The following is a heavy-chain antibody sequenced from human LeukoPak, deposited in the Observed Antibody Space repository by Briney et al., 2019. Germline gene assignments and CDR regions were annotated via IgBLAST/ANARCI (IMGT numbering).Heavy chain of an antibody. CDR2: FDPEDGET. Sequence: GASVKVSCKVSGYTLTELSMHWVRQAPGKGLEWMGGFDPEDGETIYAQKFQGRVTMTEDTSTDTAYMELSSLRSEDTAVYYCARDGIEYCSSTSCYKKTDWGQGTLVTVSS. V-gene: IGHV1-24*01. J-gene: IGHJ4*02. CDR3: ARDGIEYCSSTSCYKKTD. D-gene: IGHD2-2*02. CDR1: GYTLTELS.